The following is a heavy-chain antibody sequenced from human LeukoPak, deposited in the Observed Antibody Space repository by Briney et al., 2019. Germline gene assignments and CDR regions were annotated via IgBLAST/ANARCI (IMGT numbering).Heavy chain of an antibody. CDR1: GYSISSAYY. Sequence: PSETLSLTCAVSGYSISSAYYWGWIRQPPGKGLEWIGSIYHTGNTYYKPTLKSRVTISLDTSKNQFSLKLSSVTAADTAVYYCTRDPGGASNDDWGQGTLVTVSS. V-gene: IGHV4-38-2*02. CDR3: TRDPGGASNDD. CDR2: IYHTGNT. D-gene: IGHD4-11*01. J-gene: IGHJ4*02.